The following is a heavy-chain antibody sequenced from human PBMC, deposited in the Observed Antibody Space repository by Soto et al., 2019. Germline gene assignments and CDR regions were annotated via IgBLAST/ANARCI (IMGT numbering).Heavy chain of an antibody. Sequence: GGSLRLSCAASGFTFSSYAMSWVRQAPGKGLEWVSAISGSGGSTYYADSVKGRFTISRDNSKNTLYLQMNSLRAEDTAVYYCAKDPIWFGGETPGPYFDYWGQGTLVTVSS. D-gene: IGHD3-10*01. CDR1: GFTFSSYA. CDR2: ISGSGGST. V-gene: IGHV3-23*01. CDR3: AKDPIWFGGETPGPYFDY. J-gene: IGHJ4*02.